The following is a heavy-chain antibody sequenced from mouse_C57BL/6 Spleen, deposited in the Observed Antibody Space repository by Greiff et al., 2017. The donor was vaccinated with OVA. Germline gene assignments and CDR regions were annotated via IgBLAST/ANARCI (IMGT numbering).Heavy chain of an antibody. CDR1: GFSLSTSGMG. CDR3: ARREDMVTTGFDY. CDR2: IYWDDDK. D-gene: IGHD2-2*01. J-gene: IGHJ2*01. Sequence: QVTLKESGPGILQSSQTLSLTCSFSGFSLSTSGMGVSWIRQPSGKGLEWLAHIYWDDDKRYNPSLKSRLTISKDTSRNQVCLKITSVDTADTATYYCARREDMVTTGFDYWGQGTTLTVSS. V-gene: IGHV8-12*01.